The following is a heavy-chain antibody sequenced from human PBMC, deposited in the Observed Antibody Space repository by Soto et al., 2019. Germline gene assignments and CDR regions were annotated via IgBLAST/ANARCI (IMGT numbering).Heavy chain of an antibody. CDR2: AYHTGDT. CDR1: GGTVASSHW. CDR3: AREIVTAGGNNYFDP. V-gene: IGHV4-4*02. D-gene: IGHD2-21*02. J-gene: IGHJ5*02. Sequence: SETLSLTCGVSGGTVASSHWWSWVRQSPGRGLEWIGNAYHTGDTNFNPSLQSRVTFSVDKSNNQFSLRLTSVTAADTAVYFCAREIVTAGGNNYFDPWGPGTLVTVSS.